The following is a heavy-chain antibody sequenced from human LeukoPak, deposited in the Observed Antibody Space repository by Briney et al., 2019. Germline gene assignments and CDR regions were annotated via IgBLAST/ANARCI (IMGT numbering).Heavy chain of an antibody. V-gene: IGHV3-48*03. J-gene: IGHJ4*02. CDR3: ARWNYVSGGWALDC. CDR2: TSSSGSTV. CDR1: GFTFSSYE. D-gene: IGHD3-10*01. Sequence: GGSLRLSCAASGFTFSSYEMNWVRQAPGKGLEWVSYTSSSGSTVYYADSVKGRFTISRDNAKNSLYLQMTSLRVEDTAIYYCARWNYVSGGWALDCWGQGTLVTVSS.